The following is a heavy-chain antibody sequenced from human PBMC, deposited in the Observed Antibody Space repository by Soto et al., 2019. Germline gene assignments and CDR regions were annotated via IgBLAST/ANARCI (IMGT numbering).Heavy chain of an antibody. D-gene: IGHD2-2*01. J-gene: IGHJ4*02. CDR1: GGSFSGYY. V-gene: IGHV4-34*01. CDR2: INHSGST. CDR3: ARSRVVPAAVDY. Sequence: QVQLQQWGAGLLKPSETLSLTCAVYGGSFSGYYWSWIRQPPGKGLEWIGEINHSGSTNYNLSLKSRVTISVDTSKNQFSLKLSSVTAADTAVYYCARSRVVPAAVDYWGQGTLVTVSS.